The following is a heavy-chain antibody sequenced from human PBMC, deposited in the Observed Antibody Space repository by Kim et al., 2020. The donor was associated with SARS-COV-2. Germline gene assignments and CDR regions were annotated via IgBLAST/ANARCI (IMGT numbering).Heavy chain of an antibody. CDR1: GGSFSGYY. D-gene: IGHD6-13*01. CDR3: GRGGGTFIAAAPFDY. V-gene: IGHV4-34*01. J-gene: IGHJ4*02. CDR2: INHSGST. Sequence: SETLSLTCAVYGGSFSGYYWSWIRQPPGKGLEWIGEINHSGSTNYNPSLKSRVTISVDTSKNQFSLKLSSVTAADTAVYYCGRGGGTFIAAAPFDYWGQG.